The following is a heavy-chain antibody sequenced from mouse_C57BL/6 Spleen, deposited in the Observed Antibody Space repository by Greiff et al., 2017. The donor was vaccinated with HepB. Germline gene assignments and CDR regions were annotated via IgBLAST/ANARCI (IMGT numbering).Heavy chain of an antibody. CDR1: GYTFTDYN. J-gene: IGHJ1*03. D-gene: IGHD1-1*01. CDR3: ARDATVVADWYFDV. Sequence: EVQVVESGPELVKPGASVKMSCKASGYTFTDYNMHWVKQSHGKSLEWIGYINPNNGGTSYNQKFKGKATLTVNKSSSTAYMELRSLTSEDSAVYYCARDATVVADWYFDVWGTGTTVTVSS. CDR2: INPNNGGT. V-gene: IGHV1-22*01.